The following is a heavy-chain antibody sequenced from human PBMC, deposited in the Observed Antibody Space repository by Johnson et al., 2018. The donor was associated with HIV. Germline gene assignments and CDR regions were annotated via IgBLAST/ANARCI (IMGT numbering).Heavy chain of an antibody. V-gene: IGHV3-74*02. CDR2: INSDGSST. Sequence: VHLVESGGGLVQPGGFLRLSCAASGFTFSSYWMHWVRQAPGKGLVWVSRINSDGSSTSYADSVKGRFTISRDNAKNTLYLQMNSLRAEDTAVYYCARGKKQWLDEDAFDIWGQGTMVTVSS. CDR3: ARGKKQWLDEDAFDI. D-gene: IGHD6-19*01. CDR1: GFTFSSYW. J-gene: IGHJ3*02.